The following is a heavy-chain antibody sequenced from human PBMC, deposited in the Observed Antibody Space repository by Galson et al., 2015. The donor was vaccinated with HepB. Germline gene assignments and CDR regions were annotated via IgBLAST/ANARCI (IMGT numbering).Heavy chain of an antibody. J-gene: IGHJ4*02. D-gene: IGHD3-10*01. V-gene: IGHV1-69*13. CDR3: ARGTMVQGVWVY. Sequence: SVKVSCKASGGTFSSYAIGWVRQAPGQGLEWMGGIIPIFGTANYAQKFQGRVTITADESTSTAYMELSSLRSEDTAVYYRARGTMVQGVWVYWGQGTLVTVSS. CDR1: GGTFSSYA. CDR2: IIPIFGTA.